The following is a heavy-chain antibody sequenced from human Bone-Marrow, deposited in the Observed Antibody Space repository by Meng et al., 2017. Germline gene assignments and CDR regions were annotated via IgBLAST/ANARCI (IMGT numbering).Heavy chain of an antibody. CDR3: ARGGSSWYYDY. J-gene: IGHJ4*02. Sequence: GGSLRLSCAASGFTFSSYEMNWVRQAPGKGLEWVSSISSSSSYIYYADSVKGRFTISRDNAKNSLYLQMNSLRAEDTAVYYCARGGSSWYYDYWGQGTLVTVSS. CDR1: GFTFSSYE. V-gene: IGHV3-21*01. D-gene: IGHD6-13*01. CDR2: ISSSSSYI.